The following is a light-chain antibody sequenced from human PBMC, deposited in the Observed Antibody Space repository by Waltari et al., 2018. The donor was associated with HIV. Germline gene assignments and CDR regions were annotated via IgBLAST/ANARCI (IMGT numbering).Light chain of an antibody. Sequence: EVVLTQSPGTLSLSPGETAILSCRASQKINNNNLAWYQQKPGQAPRLVIYGASSRATGIPDRCSVSESGTDFTLAISGLEPEDFAVYYGQQYGTSSFSVGPGAKLDL. CDR2: GAS. V-gene: IGKV3-20*01. CDR3: QQYGTSSFS. CDR1: QKINNNN. J-gene: IGKJ3*01.